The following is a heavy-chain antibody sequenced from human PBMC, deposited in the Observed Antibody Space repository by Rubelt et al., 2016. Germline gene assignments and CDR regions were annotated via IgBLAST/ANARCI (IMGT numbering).Heavy chain of an antibody. J-gene: IGHJ2*01. CDR2: ISAYNGNT. V-gene: IGHV1-18*01. D-gene: IGHD6-6*01. Sequence: QVQLVQSGAEVKKPGASVKVSCKASGYTFTSYGISWVRQAPGQGLEWMGCISAYNGNTNYAQKLQGRVTMTTDTSTSTAYMELRSLRSDDTAVYYCARDRIRIAARQGWYFDLWGRGTLVTVSS. CDR1: GYTFTSYG. CDR3: ARDRIRIAARQGWYFDL.